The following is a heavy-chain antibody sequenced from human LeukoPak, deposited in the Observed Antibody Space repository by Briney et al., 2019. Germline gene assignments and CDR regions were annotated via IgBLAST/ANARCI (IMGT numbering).Heavy chain of an antibody. J-gene: IGHJ4*02. Sequence: PSETLSLTCTVSGGSISSYYWSWIRQPPGKGLEWIGYIYYSGSTNYNPSLKSRVTISVDTSKNQFSLKLSSVTAADTAVYYCARVAAAGPIDYWGQGTLVTASS. CDR1: GGSISSYY. CDR2: IYYSGST. CDR3: ARVAAAGPIDY. D-gene: IGHD6-13*01. V-gene: IGHV4-59*01.